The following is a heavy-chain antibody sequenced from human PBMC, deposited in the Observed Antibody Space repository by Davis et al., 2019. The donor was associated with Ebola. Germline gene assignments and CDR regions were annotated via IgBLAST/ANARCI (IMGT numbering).Heavy chain of an antibody. CDR2: ISSDSDYI. CDR3: ARDTYYYYNTMDV. CDR1: GFTFSSYA. Sequence: GESLKISCAASGFTFSSYAMHWVRQAPGKGLEWVSSISSDSDYIYYADSAKGRFTISRDNSKNTLYLQMNSLRAEDTAVYYCARDTYYYYNTMDVWGKGTTVTVSS. V-gene: IGHV3-21*01. J-gene: IGHJ6*04.